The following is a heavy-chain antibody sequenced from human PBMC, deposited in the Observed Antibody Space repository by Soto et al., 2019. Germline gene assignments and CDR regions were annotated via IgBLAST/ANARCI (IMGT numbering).Heavy chain of an antibody. Sequence: PGSSLRLSCAASGFTFSSYWMSWVRQAPGKGLEWVANIKQDGSEKYYVDSVKGRFTISRDNAKNSLYLQMNSLRAEDTAVYYCARDGSPRYCSSTSCYMPLGGMDVWRQGTTVTVSS. D-gene: IGHD2-2*02. CDR3: ARDGSPRYCSSTSCYMPLGGMDV. J-gene: IGHJ6*02. CDR2: IKQDGSEK. V-gene: IGHV3-7*01. CDR1: GFTFSSYW.